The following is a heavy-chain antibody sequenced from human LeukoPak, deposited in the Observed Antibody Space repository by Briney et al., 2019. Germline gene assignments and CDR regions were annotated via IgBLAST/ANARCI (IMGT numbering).Heavy chain of an antibody. J-gene: IGHJ2*01. D-gene: IGHD6-19*01. CDR3: ARLGYASAWSYWYFDL. Sequence: AGGSLRLSCAASGFTFNTVWMTWVRQAPGKGLEWVANIKGDGSEKSYADSVRGRFTISRDNAQNSLFLQMNVLRVEDTAIYYCARLGYASAWSYWYFDLWGRGTLVTVSS. CDR1: GFTFNTVW. V-gene: IGHV3-7*01. CDR2: IKGDGSEK.